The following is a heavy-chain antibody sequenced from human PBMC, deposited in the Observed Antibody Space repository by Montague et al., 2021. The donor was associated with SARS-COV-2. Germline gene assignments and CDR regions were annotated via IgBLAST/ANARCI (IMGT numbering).Heavy chain of an antibody. CDR2: TYFTSKWSS. D-gene: IGHD2-2*01. CDR3: ARAYCSSTSCYPIDY. J-gene: IGHJ4*02. V-gene: IGHV6-1*01. CDR1: GDSVSSTSAA. Sequence: SAISGDSVSSTSAAWNWIRQSPSRGLEWLGRTYFTSKWSSEYALSVKSRLIISPDTSKNQFSLRLMSVTPDDTAVYYCARAYCSSTSCYPIDYWGQGTLVTVSS.